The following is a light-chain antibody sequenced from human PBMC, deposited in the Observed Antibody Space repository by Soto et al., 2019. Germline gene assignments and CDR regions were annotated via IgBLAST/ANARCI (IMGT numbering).Light chain of an antibody. V-gene: IGKV3-20*01. Sequence: EIAWTQSPGTLSLSPGERATRSGRASQSGTSRYLAWYQQKAGQAPRLLIYGASSRATGVPDRFSGSGSGTGFTLTVSRLEPEDFAVYYWQQSGSSRWTFGKGTKVEIK. J-gene: IGKJ1*01. CDR2: GAS. CDR3: QQSGSSRWT. CDR1: QSGTSRY.